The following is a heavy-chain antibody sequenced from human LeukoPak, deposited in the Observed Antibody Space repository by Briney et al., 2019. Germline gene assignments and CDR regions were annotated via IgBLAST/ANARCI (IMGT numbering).Heavy chain of an antibody. D-gene: IGHD3-22*01. CDR3: ARDLYYYDSRGPYFFAY. V-gene: IGHV1-2*02. CDR1: GYTFTGYY. Sequence: GASAKVSCKASGYTFTGYYMHWVRQAPGQGLEWMGWINPNRGGTNYAQKFQGRVTMTRDTSISTAYMELSRLRSDDTAVYYCARDLYYYDSRGPYFFAYWGQGTLVTVSS. CDR2: INPNRGGT. J-gene: IGHJ4*02.